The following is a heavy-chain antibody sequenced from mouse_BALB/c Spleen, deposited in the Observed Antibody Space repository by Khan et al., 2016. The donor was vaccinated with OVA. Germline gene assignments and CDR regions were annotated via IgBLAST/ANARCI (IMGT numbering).Heavy chain of an antibody. Sequence: VQLKESGPGLVKPSQSLSLTCTVTGYSITSDYAWNWIRQFPGNKLEWMGYISYSGRTSYNPSLKSRISITRDTSKNQSFLQLNSVTTEDTATYYCARSVTITTVVATDFDYWGQGTTLTVSS. D-gene: IGHD1-1*01. CDR2: ISYSGRT. V-gene: IGHV3-2*02. J-gene: IGHJ2*01. CDR3: ARSVTITTVVATDFDY. CDR1: GYSITSDYA.